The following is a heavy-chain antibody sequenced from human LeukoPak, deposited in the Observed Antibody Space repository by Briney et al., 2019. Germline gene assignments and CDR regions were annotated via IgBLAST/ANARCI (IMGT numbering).Heavy chain of an antibody. Sequence: GGSLRLSCAASGFTFSSYGMSWVRQAPGKGVEWVSAISGSGGSTYYADSMKGRFTISRDNSKNTLYLQMNSLRAEDTAVYYCAKTLGYCSGGSCYSGVIDYWGQGTLVTVSS. D-gene: IGHD2-15*01. J-gene: IGHJ4*02. CDR1: GFTFSSYG. V-gene: IGHV3-23*01. CDR2: ISGSGGST. CDR3: AKTLGYCSGGSCYSGVIDY.